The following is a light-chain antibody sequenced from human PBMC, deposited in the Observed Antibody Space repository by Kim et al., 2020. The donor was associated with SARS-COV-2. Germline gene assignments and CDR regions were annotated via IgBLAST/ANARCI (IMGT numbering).Light chain of an antibody. J-gene: IGLJ3*02. CDR2: YDN. CDR1: NIGSKS. CDR3: QVWDSSSDHRV. V-gene: IGLV3-21*04. Sequence: APGKTARSTCGGNNIGSKSVHLYQQKPGQAPVLVIYYDNDRPSGSPERFSGSNSGNTATLTISRVEAGDEADYYCQVWDSSSDHRVFGGGTQLTVL.